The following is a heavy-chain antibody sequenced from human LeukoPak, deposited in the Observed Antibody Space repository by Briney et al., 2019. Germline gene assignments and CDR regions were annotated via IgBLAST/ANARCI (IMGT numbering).Heavy chain of an antibody. D-gene: IGHD1-26*01. CDR3: TRVGPSTVVDY. Sequence: GGSLKLSCAASGFTFSDSAIHWVRQASGKGLEWVGRIRSKPQSYATAYDESLKGRFTISRDDSKNTAYLQMSSLKIEDTAVYYCTRVGPSTVVDYWGQGTQLTAYS. CDR2: IRSKPQSYAT. CDR1: GFTFSDSA. V-gene: IGHV3-73*01. J-gene: IGHJ4*02.